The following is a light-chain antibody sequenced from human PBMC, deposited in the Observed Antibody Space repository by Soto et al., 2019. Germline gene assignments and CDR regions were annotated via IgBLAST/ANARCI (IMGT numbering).Light chain of an antibody. CDR2: GAS. CDR3: QQYGSSHPT. CDR1: QSVSSSY. V-gene: IGKV3-20*01. Sequence: EIVLTQSPGTLSLSPGERATLSCRASQSVSSSYLAWYQQKPGQAPRRLIYGASSRATGIPDRFSGSGSGTDFTLTISRLEPEDFEVYYCQQYGSSHPTFGGGTKVEIK. J-gene: IGKJ4*01.